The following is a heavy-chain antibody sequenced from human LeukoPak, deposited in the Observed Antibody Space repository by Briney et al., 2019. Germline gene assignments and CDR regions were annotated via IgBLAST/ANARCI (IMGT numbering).Heavy chain of an antibody. D-gene: IGHD2-2*01. CDR1: GFTFSSYA. J-gene: IGHJ4*02. Sequence: PGGSLRLSCAASGFTFSSYAMHWVRQAPGKGLEWVAVISYDGSNKYYADSVKGRFTISIDNSKNTLYLQMNSLRAEDTAVYYCAREPTSIPNGDIVVVPAAPGTLYYFDYWGQGTLVTVSS. V-gene: IGHV3-30-3*01. CDR2: ISYDGSNK. CDR3: AREPTSIPNGDIVVVPAAPGTLYYFDY.